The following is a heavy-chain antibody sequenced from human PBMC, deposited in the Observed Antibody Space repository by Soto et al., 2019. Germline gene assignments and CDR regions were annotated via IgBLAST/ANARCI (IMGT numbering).Heavy chain of an antibody. J-gene: IGHJ4*02. CDR3: ARDDYGTIDY. CDR1: GFTFSSYS. D-gene: IGHD3-10*01. Sequence: EVQLLESGGGLVQPGGSLRLSCAASGFTFSSYSMTWVRQVPGKGLEWDSHISGSGDGTWYADSVKGRFTVSRDNPKNTMYLQMNSLRVEDTALYYCARDDYGTIDYWGQGSLVTVSS. V-gene: IGHV3-23*01. CDR2: ISGSGDGT.